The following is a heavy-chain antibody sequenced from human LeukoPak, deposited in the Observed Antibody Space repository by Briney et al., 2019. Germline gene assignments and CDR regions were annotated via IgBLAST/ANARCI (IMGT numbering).Heavy chain of an antibody. D-gene: IGHD2-2*01. J-gene: IGHJ4*02. CDR2: IYYSGST. CDR1: GGSISSGDYY. Sequence: TSQTLSLTCTVSGGSISSGDYYWSWIRQPPGKGLEWIGYIYYSGSTYYNPSLKSRVTISVDTSKNQFSLKLSSVTAADTAVYYCARDVTSSVFDYWGQGTLVTVSS. CDR3: ARDVTSSVFDY. V-gene: IGHV4-30-4*01.